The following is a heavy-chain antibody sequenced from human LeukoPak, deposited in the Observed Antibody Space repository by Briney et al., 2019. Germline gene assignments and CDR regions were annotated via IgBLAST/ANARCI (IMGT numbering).Heavy chain of an antibody. CDR1: EFTFSSYE. CDR2: ISSSGGTI. D-gene: IGHD3-10*01. CDR3: AREWRGSGNEVGFDI. J-gene: IGHJ3*02. Sequence: GGSLRLSCAASEFTFSSYEMNWVRQAPGKGLEWVSYISSSGGTIYYADSVKGRFTISRGNAKNSLYLQMNSLRAEDTAIYFRAREWRGSGNEVGFDIWGQGTMVTVCS. V-gene: IGHV3-48*03.